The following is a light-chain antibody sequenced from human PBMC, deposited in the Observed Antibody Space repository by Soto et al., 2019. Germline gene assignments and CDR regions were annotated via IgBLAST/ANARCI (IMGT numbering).Light chain of an antibody. J-gene: IGKJ5*01. Sequence: IQMTQSPSYLSASIGDRVTITCQASQDISKYLNWYQQKPGKAPKLLIHDATNLETGVPSRFSGGGSGTDFTFTISSLQPEDFATYFCQHYDSFPITFGQGTRLEIK. V-gene: IGKV1-33*01. CDR3: QHYDSFPIT. CDR2: DAT. CDR1: QDISKY.